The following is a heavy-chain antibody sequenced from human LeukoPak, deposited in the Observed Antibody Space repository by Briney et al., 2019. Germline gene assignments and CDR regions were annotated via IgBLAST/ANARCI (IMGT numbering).Heavy chain of an antibody. CDR1: GGTFSSYA. Sequence: ASVKVSCKASGGTFSSYAISWVRQAPGQGLEWMGWINPNSGGTNYAQKFQGRVTMTRDTSISTAYMELSRLRSDDTAVYYCARATWSGYYYYYYYYMDVWGKGTTVTVSS. CDR2: INPNSGGT. V-gene: IGHV1-2*02. D-gene: IGHD3-3*01. J-gene: IGHJ6*03. CDR3: ARATWSGYYYYYYYYMDV.